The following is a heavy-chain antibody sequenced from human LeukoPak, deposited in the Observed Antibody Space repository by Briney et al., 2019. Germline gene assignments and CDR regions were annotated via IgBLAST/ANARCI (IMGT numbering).Heavy chain of an antibody. Sequence: PGGSLRLSCAASGFTFSTYGMHWVRQAPGKGREWVACVRFDGSNKYYADFVKGRFTISRDNSKNTLYLQMNSLRGEDTAVYYCAQGSHYYGSGSHRRGHYFDYWGQGTLVTVSS. CDR1: GFTFSTYG. J-gene: IGHJ4*02. V-gene: IGHV3-30*02. CDR2: VRFDGSNK. D-gene: IGHD3-10*01. CDR3: AQGSHYYGSGSHRRGHYFDY.